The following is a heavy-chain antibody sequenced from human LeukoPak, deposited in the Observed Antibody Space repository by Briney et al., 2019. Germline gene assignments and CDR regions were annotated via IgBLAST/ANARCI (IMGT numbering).Heavy chain of an antibody. CDR1: GGTFSSYA. V-gene: IGHV1-69*13. D-gene: IGHD3-10*01. CDR3: ASSPRMVRGVSDDY. Sequence: ASVKVSCKASGGTFSSYAISWVRQAPGQGLEWMGGIIPIFGTANYAQKFQGRVTITADESTSTAYMELSSLRSEDTAVYYCASSPRMVRGVSDDYWGQGTLVTVSS. CDR2: IIPIFGTA. J-gene: IGHJ4*02.